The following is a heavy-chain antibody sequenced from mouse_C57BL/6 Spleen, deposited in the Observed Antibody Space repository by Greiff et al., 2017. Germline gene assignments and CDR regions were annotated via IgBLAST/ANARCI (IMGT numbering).Heavy chain of an antibody. CDR3: ARAGPLYAMDY. Sequence: HVQLQQPGAELVKPGASVKLSCKASGYTFTSYWMHWVKQRPGQGLEWIGMIHPNSGSTNYNEKFKSKATLTVDKSSSTAYMQLSSLSSEDSAVYYCARAGPLYAMDYWGQGTSVTVSS. J-gene: IGHJ4*01. CDR1: GYTFTSYW. CDR2: IHPNSGST. V-gene: IGHV1-64*01.